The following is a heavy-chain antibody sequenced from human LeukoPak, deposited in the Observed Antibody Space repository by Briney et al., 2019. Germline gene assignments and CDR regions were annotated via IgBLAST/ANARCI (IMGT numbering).Heavy chain of an antibody. CDR2: ISSSSGTI. J-gene: IGHJ4*02. Sequence: PGGSLRLSCAASGFTFSSYTMNWVRQAPGKGLEWVSYISSSSGTIYYADSVKGRFTISRDNAKNSLYLHMNSLRAEDTAVYYCAREWRGAFDYWGQGTLVTVSS. V-gene: IGHV3-48*01. CDR3: AREWRGAFDY. D-gene: IGHD4/OR15-4a*01. CDR1: GFTFSSYT.